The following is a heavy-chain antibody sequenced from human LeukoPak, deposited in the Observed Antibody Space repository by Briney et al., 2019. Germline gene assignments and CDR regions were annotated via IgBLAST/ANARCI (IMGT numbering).Heavy chain of an antibody. CDR2: ISPTGSTT. Sequence: GGSLRLSCTASEFSFSGHWMHWARQLPGKGLVWVSRISPTGSTTSYADSVKGRFTVSRDNAKNTLYLQVNNLRAEDTAVYYCAKGGLRDGYSYASWGQGTLITVSS. CDR3: AKGGLRDGYSYAS. D-gene: IGHD5-24*01. V-gene: IGHV3-74*01. J-gene: IGHJ5*02. CDR1: EFSFSGHW.